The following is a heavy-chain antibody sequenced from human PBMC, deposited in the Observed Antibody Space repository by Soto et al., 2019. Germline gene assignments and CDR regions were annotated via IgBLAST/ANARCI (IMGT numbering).Heavy chain of an antibody. D-gene: IGHD6-13*01. Sequence: EVQVVESGGGLVQPGGSLRLSCAASGFSFSYYSMNWVRQAPGKGLEWISYISSSGTTVYYADSVKGRFTISRDNDKNSVYLQMNSLRAEDTAVYYCWEYSSSWYRYWGQGTLVTVSS. CDR2: ISSSGTTV. CDR1: GFSFSYYS. CDR3: WEYSSSWYRY. V-gene: IGHV3-48*01. J-gene: IGHJ4*02.